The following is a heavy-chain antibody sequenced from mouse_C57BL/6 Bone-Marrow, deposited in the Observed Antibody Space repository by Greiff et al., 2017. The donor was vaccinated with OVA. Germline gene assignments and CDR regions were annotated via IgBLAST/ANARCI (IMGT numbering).Heavy chain of an antibody. Sequence: LQESGAELARPGASVKLSCKASGYTFTSYGISWVKQRTGQGLEWIGEIYPRSGNTYYNEKFKGKATLTADKSSSTAYMELRSLTSEDSAVYFCARRAGSSFFAYWGQGTLVTVSA. CDR2: IYPRSGNT. J-gene: IGHJ3*01. CDR3: ARRAGSSFFAY. V-gene: IGHV1-81*01. D-gene: IGHD1-1*01. CDR1: GYTFTSYG.